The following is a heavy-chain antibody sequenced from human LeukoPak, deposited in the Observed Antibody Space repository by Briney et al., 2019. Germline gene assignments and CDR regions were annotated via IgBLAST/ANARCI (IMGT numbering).Heavy chain of an antibody. CDR2: VYHSGST. Sequence: PSETLSLTCTVSGGSISTSNYYWGCIRQPPGKELEWIGFVYHSGSTSYNPSLKSRVTISLDTSKNQLSLKLTSVTAADTAVYYCARPRSSGWFGAFDMWGQGTMVMVSS. V-gene: IGHV4-61*05. CDR3: ARPRSSGWFGAFDM. D-gene: IGHD6-19*01. J-gene: IGHJ3*02. CDR1: GGSISTSNYY.